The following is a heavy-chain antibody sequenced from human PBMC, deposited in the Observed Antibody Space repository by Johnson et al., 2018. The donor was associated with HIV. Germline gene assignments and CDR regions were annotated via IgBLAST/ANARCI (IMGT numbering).Heavy chain of an antibody. J-gene: IGHJ3*02. CDR1: GFTFDDYA. V-gene: IGHV3-9*01. D-gene: IGHD6-6*01. CDR2: ISWNSGSI. CDR3: ARVYSSSSAHAFDI. Sequence: VQLVESGGGVVQPGGSLRLSCAASGFTFDDYAMHWVRQAPGKGLEWVSGISWNSGSIGYADSVKGRFTISRDNAKKSLYLQMNSLRAEDTAVYYCARVYSSSSAHAFDIWGQGTMVTVSS.